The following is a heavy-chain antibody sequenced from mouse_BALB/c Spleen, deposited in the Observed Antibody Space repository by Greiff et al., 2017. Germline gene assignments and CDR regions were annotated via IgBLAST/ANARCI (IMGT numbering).Heavy chain of an antibody. V-gene: IGHV5-12-1*01. CDR2: ISSGGGST. Sequence: EVQLVESGGGLVKPGGSLKLSCAASGFAFSSYDMSWVRQTPEKRLEWVAYISSGGGSTYYPDTVKGRFTISRDNAKNTLYLQMSSLKSEDTAMYYCARHRTMIYAMDYWGQGTSVTVSS. D-gene: IGHD2-4*01. J-gene: IGHJ4*01. CDR1: GFAFSSYD. CDR3: ARHRTMIYAMDY.